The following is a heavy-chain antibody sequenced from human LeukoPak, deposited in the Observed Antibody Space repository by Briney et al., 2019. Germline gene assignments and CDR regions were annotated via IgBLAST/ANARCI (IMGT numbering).Heavy chain of an antibody. CDR2: IYYSGST. CDR1: GGSISSYY. J-gene: IGHJ4*02. Sequence: SETLSLTCTVSGGSISSYYWSWIRQPPGKGLEWIGYIYYSGSTNYNPSLKSRVTISVDTSKKQFSLKLSSVTAADTAVYYCARSAIAVAGLLDYWGQGTLVTVSS. V-gene: IGHV4-59*01. D-gene: IGHD6-19*01. CDR3: ARSAIAVAGLLDY.